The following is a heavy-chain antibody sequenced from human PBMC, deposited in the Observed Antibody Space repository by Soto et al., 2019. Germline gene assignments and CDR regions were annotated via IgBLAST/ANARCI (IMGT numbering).Heavy chain of an antibody. J-gene: IGHJ4*02. CDR1: GFSLSSTRIA. Sequence: QITLKASGPTLVKPTQTLTLTCTFSGFSLSSTRIAVGWIRQPPGKALEWLALIYWDDDKRYSPFLKSRLTITKDTSKNQVVLTMSNMDPVDTARYYCAHIVVAGLGYYFDYGGQGTLVTVSS. V-gene: IGHV2-5*02. D-gene: IGHD6-19*01. CDR3: AHIVVAGLGYYFDY. CDR2: IYWDDDK.